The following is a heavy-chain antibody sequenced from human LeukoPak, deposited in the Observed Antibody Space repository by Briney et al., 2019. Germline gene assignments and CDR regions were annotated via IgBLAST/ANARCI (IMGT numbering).Heavy chain of an antibody. J-gene: IGHJ5*02. V-gene: IGHV3-53*01. CDR3: IVFGDSNH. Sequence: TSETLSLTCTVSGGSISSYYWSWIRQPPGKGLEWVSAIHSSGGTYYADSVKGRFTISRDTSKNTLYLQINSLRVEDTAVYYCIVFGDSNHWGQGTLVTVSS. CDR2: IHSSGGT. CDR1: GGSISSYY. D-gene: IGHD4-17*01.